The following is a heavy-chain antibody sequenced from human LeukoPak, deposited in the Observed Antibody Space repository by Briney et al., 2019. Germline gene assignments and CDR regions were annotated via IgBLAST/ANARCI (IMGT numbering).Heavy chain of an antibody. V-gene: IGHV3-74*01. Sequence: PGGSLRLSCAASGFTFSSYWMHWVRQAPGKGLAWVSRINSDGSSTSYADSVKGRFTISRDNAKNTLYLQMNSLRAEDTAVYYCAGGSGYDLAVFDYWGQGTLVTAS. J-gene: IGHJ4*02. D-gene: IGHD5-12*01. CDR2: INSDGSST. CDR3: AGGSGYDLAVFDY. CDR1: GFTFSSYW.